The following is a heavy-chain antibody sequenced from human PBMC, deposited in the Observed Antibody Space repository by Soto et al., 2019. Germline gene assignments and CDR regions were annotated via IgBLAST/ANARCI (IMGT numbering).Heavy chain of an antibody. CDR2: ISSSSSYI. CDR1: GFTFSSYS. CDR3: VTDYGGNRLHGIDV. D-gene: IGHD4-17*01. J-gene: IGHJ6*02. V-gene: IGHV3-21*03. Sequence: GGSLRLSCAASGFTFSSYSMNWVRQAPGKGLEWVSSISSSSSYIYYADSVKGRFTISRDNAKNSLYLQMNSLRAEDTAVYYCVTDYGGNRLHGIDVRAQRTTVTGSS.